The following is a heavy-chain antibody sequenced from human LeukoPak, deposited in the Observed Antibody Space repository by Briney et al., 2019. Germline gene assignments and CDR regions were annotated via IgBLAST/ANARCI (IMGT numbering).Heavy chain of an antibody. V-gene: IGHV4-30-2*01. CDR3: ARGVPEYYYDSSGYPPPYYFDY. Sequence: SQTLSLTCAVSGGSISSDGNSWSWIRQPPGKGLEWIGYIYHSGSTYYNPSLKSRVTISVDRSKNQFSLKLSSVTAADTAVYYCARGVPEYYYDSSGYPPPYYFDYWGQGTLVTVSS. CDR1: GGSISSDGNS. D-gene: IGHD3-22*01. J-gene: IGHJ4*02. CDR2: IYHSGST.